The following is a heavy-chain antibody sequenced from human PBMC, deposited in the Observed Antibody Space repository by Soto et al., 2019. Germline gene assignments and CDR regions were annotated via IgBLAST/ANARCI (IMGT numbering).Heavy chain of an antibody. CDR2: ISGSGGST. D-gene: IGHD2-15*01. J-gene: IGHJ4*02. Sequence: GGSLRLSCAASGFTFSSYAMSWVRQAPGKGLEWVSAISGSGGSTYYADSVKGRFTISRDNSKNTLYLQMNSLRAEDTAVYYCAKVGGPFVYCSGGSCPGGYFDYWGQGTLVTVSS. CDR3: AKVGGPFVYCSGGSCPGGYFDY. CDR1: GFTFSSYA. V-gene: IGHV3-23*01.